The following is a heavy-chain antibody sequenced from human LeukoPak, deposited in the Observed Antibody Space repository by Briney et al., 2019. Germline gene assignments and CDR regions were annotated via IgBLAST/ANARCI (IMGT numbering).Heavy chain of an antibody. CDR1: GFTFSDYW. D-gene: IGHD3-10*01. V-gene: IGHV3-74*01. Sequence: GGSLRLSCAASGFTFSDYWIHWVRQAPGKGLVWVSRINTDGSITNYADSMKGRFSISRDNAKNTLYLQMSGLRAEDTAVYYCGRDRGPRTGFMVREAYDYWGQGTLVTVSS. J-gene: IGHJ4*02. CDR2: INTDGSIT. CDR3: GRDRGPRTGFMVREAYDY.